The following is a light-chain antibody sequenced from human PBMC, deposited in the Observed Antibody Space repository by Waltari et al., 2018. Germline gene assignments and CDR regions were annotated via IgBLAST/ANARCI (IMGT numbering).Light chain of an antibody. V-gene: IGKV3-20*01. CDR1: QSVSSSS. J-gene: IGKJ4*01. CDR3: QHYGTSPEVT. Sequence: EIVLTQSPGTLSLSPGERATLSCRASQSVSSSSLAWYQQKPGQAPRLVIYGASSRATGIPDRFSGSGSGTDFTLTISRLEPEDFAVYDCQHYGTSPEVTFGGGTKVEIK. CDR2: GAS.